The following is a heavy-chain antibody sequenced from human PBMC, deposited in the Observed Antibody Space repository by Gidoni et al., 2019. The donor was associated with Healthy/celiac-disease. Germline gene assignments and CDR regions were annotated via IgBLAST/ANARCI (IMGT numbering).Heavy chain of an antibody. Sequence: EVQLVESGGGLLQPVWSLRLSCPASGFTFSRHWITWVRQAPGKGLEWVANIKQDGSGKFYVDSVKGRFTISRDNAKNSLCLQMNSLRAEDTAMYYCARGVTSDYWGQGTLVTVSS. D-gene: IGHD2-21*02. J-gene: IGHJ4*02. CDR3: ARGVTSDY. CDR2: IKQDGSGK. V-gene: IGHV3-7*04. CDR1: GFTFSRHW.